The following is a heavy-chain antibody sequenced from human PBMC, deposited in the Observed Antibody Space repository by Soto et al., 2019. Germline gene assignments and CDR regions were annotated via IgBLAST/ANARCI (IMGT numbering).Heavy chain of an antibody. CDR2: ISGSDGKT. D-gene: IGHD3-3*01. CDR3: ARWSYLDY. Sequence: GGSLRLSCAASGFSFSSYAMSWVRQAPGKGLEWVSTISGSDGKTFYADSVKGRFSISRGTSKNTLYLQMNSLRADDTAVYYCARWSYLDYWGQGTRVTVSS. J-gene: IGHJ4*02. CDR1: GFSFSSYA. V-gene: IGHV3-23*01.